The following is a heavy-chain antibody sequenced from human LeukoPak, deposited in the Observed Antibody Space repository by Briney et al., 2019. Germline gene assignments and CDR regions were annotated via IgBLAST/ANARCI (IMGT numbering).Heavy chain of an antibody. CDR2: INPSGGST. CDR1: GYTFSKFG. J-gene: IGHJ5*02. CDR3: GRGRGRPQFFGWFDP. Sequence: ASVKVSCKACGYTFSKFGLSWVRQAPGQGLEWMGIINPSGGSTTYAQKFQGRVTMTRDTSTSTVYMELSSLRSEDTAVYYCGRGRGRPQFFGWFDPWGQGTLVTVSS. V-gene: IGHV1-46*01. D-gene: IGHD5-24*01.